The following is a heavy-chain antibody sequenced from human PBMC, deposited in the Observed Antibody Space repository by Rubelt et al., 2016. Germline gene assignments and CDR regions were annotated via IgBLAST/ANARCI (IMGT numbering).Heavy chain of an antibody. D-gene: IGHD1-1*01. CDR2: IYYSGST. Sequence: QVQLQESGPGLVKPSQTLSLTCPVSGGSISSGGYYWSWIRQHPGKCLEWIGYIYYSGSTYYNPSRKSRVTISVDTAKNQVSLKLSAVTAADTAVYYSARDRATTGEGYYYGMDVWGQGTTVTVSS. CDR3: ARDRATTGEGYYYGMDV. J-gene: IGHJ6*02. V-gene: IGHV4-31*03. CDR1: GGSISSGGYY.